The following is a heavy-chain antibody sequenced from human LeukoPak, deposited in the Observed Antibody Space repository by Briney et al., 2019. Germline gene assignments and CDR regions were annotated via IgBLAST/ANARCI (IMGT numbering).Heavy chain of an antibody. Sequence: ASVKVSCKASGYTFTGYYMHWVRQAPGQGLEWMGWINTNTGNPTYAQGFTGRFVFSLDTSVSTAYLQISSLKAEDTAVYYCATTRDLYYYYYYMDVWGKGTTVTVSS. CDR2: INTNTGNP. V-gene: IGHV7-4-1*02. CDR1: GYTFTGYY. CDR3: ATTRDLYYYYYYMDV. J-gene: IGHJ6*03.